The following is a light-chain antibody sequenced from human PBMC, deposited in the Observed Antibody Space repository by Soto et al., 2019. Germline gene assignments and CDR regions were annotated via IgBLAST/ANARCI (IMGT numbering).Light chain of an antibody. V-gene: IGLV1-40*01. CDR2: GNS. CDR1: SSNIGAGYD. CDR3: QSYDSSLSRRGGV. J-gene: IGLJ2*01. Sequence: QSVLTQPPSVSGAPGQRVTISCTGSSSNIGAGYDVHWYQQLPGTAPKLLIYGNSNRPSGVPDRFSGSKSGTSASLAITGLQAEDEADYYCQSYDSSLSRRGGVSGGGTKLTVL.